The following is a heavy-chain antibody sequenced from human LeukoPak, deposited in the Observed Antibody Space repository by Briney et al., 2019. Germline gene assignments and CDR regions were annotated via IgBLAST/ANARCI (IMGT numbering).Heavy chain of an antibody. Sequence: ASETLSLTCTVSGYSISSGYYWGWIRQPPGKGLEWIGSIYHSGSTYYNPSLKSRVTISVDTSKNQFSLKLSSVTAADTAVYYCARDPHSEGYGMDVWGQGTTVTVSS. V-gene: IGHV4-38-2*02. CDR1: GYSISSGYY. CDR2: IYHSGST. D-gene: IGHD6-13*01. CDR3: ARDPHSEGYGMDV. J-gene: IGHJ6*02.